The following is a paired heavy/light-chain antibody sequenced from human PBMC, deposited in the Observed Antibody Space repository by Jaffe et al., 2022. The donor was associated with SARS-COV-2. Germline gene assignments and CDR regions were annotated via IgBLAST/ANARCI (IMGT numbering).Heavy chain of an antibody. J-gene: IGHJ5*02. CDR3: ARVEGGMVRGGYNWFDP. Sequence: QVQLVQSGAEVKKPGASVKVSCKATGYTFTNYGVSWVRQAPGQGLEWMGWISAYSGNTNYAQKVQDRVSMTTDTSTSTAYMELRSLRSGDTAVYYCARVEGGMVRGGYNWFDPWGQGTLITVSS. CDR2: ISAYSGNT. V-gene: IGHV1-18*01. CDR1: GYTFTNYG. D-gene: IGHD3-10*01.
Light chain of an antibody. V-gene: IGLV1-44*01. Sequence: QSVLTQPPSVSGTPGQRVSISCSGSSSNIGRNIVSWYQQLPGTAPKLLIYSDNQRPSGVPDRFSGSKSGTSASLAISGLQSEDEADYYCAAWDDSLNGYVFGTGTKVTVL. CDR3: AAWDDSLNGYV. J-gene: IGLJ1*01. CDR2: SDN. CDR1: SSNIGRNI.